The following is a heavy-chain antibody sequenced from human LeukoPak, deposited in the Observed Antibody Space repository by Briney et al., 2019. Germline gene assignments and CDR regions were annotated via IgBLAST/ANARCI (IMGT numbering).Heavy chain of an antibody. CDR1: GFTFSSYS. J-gene: IGHJ4*02. Sequence: GGSLRLSCAASGFTFSSYSMNWVRQAPGKGLEWVSYISSSSSTIYYADSVKGRFTISRDNAKKSLYLQMNSLRAEDTAMYYCARHLSGVTGYTYGRGIDYWGQGTLVTVSS. CDR3: ARHLSGVTGYTYGRGIDY. D-gene: IGHD5-18*01. CDR2: ISSSSSTI. V-gene: IGHV3-48*04.